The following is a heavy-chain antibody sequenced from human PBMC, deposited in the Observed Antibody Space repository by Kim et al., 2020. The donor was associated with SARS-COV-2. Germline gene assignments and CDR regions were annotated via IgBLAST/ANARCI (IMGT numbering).Heavy chain of an antibody. CDR1: GGSISSSSYY. CDR2: IYYSGST. D-gene: IGHD3-3*01. J-gene: IGHJ3*02. Sequence: SETLSLTCTVSGGSISSSSYYWGWIRQPPGKGLEWIGSIYYSGSTYYNPSLKSRVTISVDTSKNQFSLKLSSVTAADTAVYYCARHGLDQYDFWSGLPNAFDIWGQGTMVTDSS. V-gene: IGHV4-39*01. CDR3: ARHGLDQYDFWSGLPNAFDI.